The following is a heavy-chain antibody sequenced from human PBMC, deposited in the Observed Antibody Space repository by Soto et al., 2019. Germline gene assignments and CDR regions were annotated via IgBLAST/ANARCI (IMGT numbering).Heavy chain of an antibody. J-gene: IGHJ5*02. D-gene: IGHD3-9*01. Sequence: ASVKVSCKVSGYTLTELSMHWVRQAPGKGPEWMGGFDPEDGETIYAQKFQGRVTMTEDTSTDTAYMELSSLRSEDTAVYYCATGNFDWPHNWFDPWGQGTLVTVSS. CDR1: GYTLTELS. CDR3: ATGNFDWPHNWFDP. V-gene: IGHV1-24*01. CDR2: FDPEDGET.